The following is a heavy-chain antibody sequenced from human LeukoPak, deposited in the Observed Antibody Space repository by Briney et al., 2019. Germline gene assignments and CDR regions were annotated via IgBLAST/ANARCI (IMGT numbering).Heavy chain of an antibody. Sequence: SETLSLTCTVSGGSISSSSYYWGWIRQPPGKGLEWIASIFYSGSTYYNPSLKSRVTISVDTSRNQFSLKLSSVTAADTAVSYCARRSYDSGNYYYFDSWGQGTLVTVSP. CDR2: IFYSGST. J-gene: IGHJ4*02. CDR3: ARRSYDSGNYYYFDS. D-gene: IGHD3-10*01. V-gene: IGHV4-39*01. CDR1: GGSISSSSYY.